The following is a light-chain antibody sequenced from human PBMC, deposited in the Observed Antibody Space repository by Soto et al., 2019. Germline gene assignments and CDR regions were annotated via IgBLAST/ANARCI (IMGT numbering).Light chain of an antibody. CDR2: GAS. CDR3: QQYNNWPPLT. CDR1: QSISNN. J-gene: IGKJ4*01. Sequence: EIVMTQSPATLSVSPGERATLSCRASQSISNNLAWYQQRPGQAPRVLISGASTRATGIPARFSGSGSGTEFTLTISSLQSEDFAVYYCQQYNNWPPLTFGRGTKVEIK. V-gene: IGKV3-15*01.